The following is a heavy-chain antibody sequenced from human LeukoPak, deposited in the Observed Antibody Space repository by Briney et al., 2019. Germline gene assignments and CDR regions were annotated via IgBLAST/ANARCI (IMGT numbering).Heavy chain of an antibody. CDR3: VRGPPNWGFDF. D-gene: IGHD7-27*01. CDR2: MSPNSGDT. CDR1: GYTSTSYD. J-gene: IGHJ4*02. Sequence: GASVKVSCKASGYTSTSYDINWVRHATGQGLEWMGWMSPNSGDTGYAQKFQGRVTMTRDTSISTAFMELTSLKSEDTAVYYCVRGPPNWGFDFWGQGALVTVSS. V-gene: IGHV1-8*01.